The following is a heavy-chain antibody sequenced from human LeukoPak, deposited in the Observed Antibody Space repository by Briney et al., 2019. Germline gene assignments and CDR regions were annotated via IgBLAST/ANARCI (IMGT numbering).Heavy chain of an antibody. Sequence: SETLSLTCTVSGGSISSYFWSWIRQPPGKGLEWIGYIYYSGSTNYNPSLKSRVTISVDTSKNQFSLKLSSVTAADTAVYYCATQTTVSPPNDYWGQGTLVTVSS. J-gene: IGHJ4*02. CDR2: IYYSGST. V-gene: IGHV4-59*12. CDR3: ATQTTVSPPNDY. D-gene: IGHD4-11*01. CDR1: GGSISSYF.